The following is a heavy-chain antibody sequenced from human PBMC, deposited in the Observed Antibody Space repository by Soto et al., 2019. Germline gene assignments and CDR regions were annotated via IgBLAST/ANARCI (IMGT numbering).Heavy chain of an antibody. V-gene: IGHV4-34*01. CDR1: GGSFSGYY. CDR2: INHSGST. D-gene: IGHD3-10*01. Sequence: PSETLSLTCAVYGGSFSGYYWSWIRQPPGKGLEWIGEINHSGSTNYNPSLKSRVTISVDTSKNQFSLKLSSVTAADTAVYYCAKVHGSGTYNNFPDYWGQGTLVTVSS. CDR3: AKVHGSGTYNNFPDY. J-gene: IGHJ4*02.